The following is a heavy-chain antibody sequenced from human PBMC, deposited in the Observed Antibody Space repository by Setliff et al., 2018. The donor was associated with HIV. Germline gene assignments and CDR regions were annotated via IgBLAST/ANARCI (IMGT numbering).Heavy chain of an antibody. CDR2: IYYSGST. V-gene: IGHV4-59*01. J-gene: IGHJ4*02. CDR3: SRSTPSVGYISEH. CDR1: GGSISSYY. D-gene: IGHD5-12*01. Sequence: SETLSLTCTVSGGSISSYYWRWIRQPPGKGLEWIGYIYYSGSTNYNPSLKGRVTISVDTSKNQFSLKLSSVTAADTAVYFCSRSTPSVGYISEHWGQGTLVTVSS.